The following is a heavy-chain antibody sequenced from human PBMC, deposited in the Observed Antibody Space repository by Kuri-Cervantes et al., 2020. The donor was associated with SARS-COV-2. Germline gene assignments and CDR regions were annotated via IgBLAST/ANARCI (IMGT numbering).Heavy chain of an antibody. CDR2: IWYDGSDE. CDR1: GFIFSNYG. V-gene: IGHV3-33*01. CDR3: ARDLGRRGYDYIDGDY. D-gene: IGHD5-12*01. J-gene: IGHJ4*02. Sequence: GESLRLSCAASGFIFSNYGMHWVRQAPGKGLEWVAVIWYDGSDEYYADSVKGRFTISRDNAKNSLYLQMNSLRAEDTAVYYCARDLGRRGYDYIDGDYWGQGTLVTVSS.